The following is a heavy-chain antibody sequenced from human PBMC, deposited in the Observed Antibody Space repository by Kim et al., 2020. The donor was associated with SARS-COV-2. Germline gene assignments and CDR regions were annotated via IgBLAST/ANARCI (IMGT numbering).Heavy chain of an antibody. J-gene: IGHJ6*02. Sequence: GGSLRLSCAASGFTVSSNYMSWVRQAPGKGLEWVSVIYSGGSTYYADSVKGRFTISRDNSKNTLYLQMNSLRAEDTAVYYCARDAFLGGWYGMDVWGQGTTVTVSS. D-gene: IGHD6-19*01. CDR2: IYSGGST. CDR1: GFTVSSNY. V-gene: IGHV3-53*01. CDR3: ARDAFLGGWYGMDV.